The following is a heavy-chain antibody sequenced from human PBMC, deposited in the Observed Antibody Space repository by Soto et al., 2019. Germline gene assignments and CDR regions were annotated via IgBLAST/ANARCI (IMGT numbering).Heavy chain of an antibody. Sequence: PSETLSLTCTVSGGSISSLDYYWSWIRQPPGKGLEWIGYIYYSGSTNYNPSLKSRVTISVDTSKNQFSLKLSSVTAADTAVYYCAREAPAAGTHNWFDPWGQGTLVTVSS. CDR3: AREAPAAGTHNWFDP. CDR2: IYYSGST. J-gene: IGHJ5*02. D-gene: IGHD6-13*01. V-gene: IGHV4-30-4*01. CDR1: GGSISSLDYY.